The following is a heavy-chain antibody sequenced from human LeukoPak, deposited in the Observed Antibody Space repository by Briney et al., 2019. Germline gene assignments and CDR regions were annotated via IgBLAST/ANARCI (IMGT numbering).Heavy chain of an antibody. Sequence: KPSETLSLTCSVSGVSISSSNSYWGWIRQPPGKGLEWIGEINHSGSTNYNPSLKSRVTISVDTSKNQFSLKLSSVTAADTAVYYCARRSFRPPYVWGSYRYPDYFDYWGQGTLVTVSS. CDR1: GVSISSSNSY. CDR3: ARRSFRPPYVWGSYRYPDYFDY. V-gene: IGHV4-39*07. J-gene: IGHJ4*02. CDR2: INHSGST. D-gene: IGHD3-16*02.